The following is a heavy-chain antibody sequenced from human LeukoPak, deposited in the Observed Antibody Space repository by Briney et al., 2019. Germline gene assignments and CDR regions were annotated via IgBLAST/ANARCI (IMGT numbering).Heavy chain of an antibody. J-gene: IGHJ6*03. V-gene: IGHV4-34*01. CDR2: INHSGST. CDR3: ARVVPAAGYYYYYYMDV. Sequence: SETLSLTCAVYGGSFSGYYWSWIRQPPGKGLEWIGEINHSGSTNYNPSLKSRLTISVDTSKDQFSLKLSSVTAADTSVYYCARVVPAAGYYYYYYMDVWGKGTTVTVSS. D-gene: IGHD2-2*01. CDR1: GGSFSGYY.